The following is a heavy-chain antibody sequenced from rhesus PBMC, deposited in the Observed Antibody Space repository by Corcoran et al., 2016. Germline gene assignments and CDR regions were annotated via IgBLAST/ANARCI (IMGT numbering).Heavy chain of an antibody. Sequence: EVQLVESGAGLVQPGGSLRLSCAASGFTFSNSWMSWVRQAPGKGLAWVARIKRKADGETADYAESVKGRFTISRDDSKNTLYLQMNSLRAEDTAVYYCAKDPYYEDDYGYYYTYYFDYWGQGVLVTVSS. J-gene: IGHJ4*01. D-gene: IGHD3-9*01. CDR3: AKDPYYEDDYGYYYTYYFDY. CDR2: IKRKADGETA. V-gene: IGHV3-30*02. CDR1: GFTFSNSW.